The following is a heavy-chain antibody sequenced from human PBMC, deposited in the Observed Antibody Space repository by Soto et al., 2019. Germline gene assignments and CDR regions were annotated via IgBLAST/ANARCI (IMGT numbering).Heavy chain of an antibody. D-gene: IGHD6-13*01. CDR3: ARGRDSSSWYVDY. CDR1: GYTFTSYD. V-gene: IGHV1-8*01. J-gene: IGHJ4*02. Sequence: ASVKVSCKASGYTFTSYDINWVRQATGQGLEWMGWMNPNSGNTGYAQKFQGRVTMTRNTSISTGYMELSSLRSEDTAVHYCARGRDSSSWYVDYWGQGTLVTVSS. CDR2: MNPNSGNT.